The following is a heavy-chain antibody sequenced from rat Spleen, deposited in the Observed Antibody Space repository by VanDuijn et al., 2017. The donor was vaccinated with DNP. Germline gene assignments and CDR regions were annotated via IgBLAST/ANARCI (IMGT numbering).Heavy chain of an antibody. J-gene: IGHJ1*01. CDR1: GFTFNNHW. CDR3: ARGIITALPYWSFDF. D-gene: IGHD1-6*01. CDR2: ITPSGGNT. Sequence: EVQLVESGGDLVQPGRSLKLSCEASGFTFNNHWMTWIRQVPGKGLEWVASITPSGGNTYFPDSVKGRFTITRNNAKNTLYLQMNSLRSEDTATYYCARGIITALPYWSFDFWGPGTMVTGSS. V-gene: IGHV5-31*01.